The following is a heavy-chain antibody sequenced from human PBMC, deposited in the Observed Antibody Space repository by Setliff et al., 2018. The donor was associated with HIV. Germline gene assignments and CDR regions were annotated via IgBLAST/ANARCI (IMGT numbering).Heavy chain of an antibody. V-gene: IGHV3-73*01. CDR3: TADLRDFTWDASDC. Sequence: PGGSLRLSCAASGFTFSGSAMHWVRQASGKGLEWVGRIRSKGYGSATAYAASVKGRFTISRDDSKNTAYLQMDSLKTEDTAVYYCTADLRDFTWDASDCWGQGTMVTVSS. J-gene: IGHJ3*01. CDR2: IRSKGYGSAT. CDR1: GFTFSGSA. D-gene: IGHD3-3*01.